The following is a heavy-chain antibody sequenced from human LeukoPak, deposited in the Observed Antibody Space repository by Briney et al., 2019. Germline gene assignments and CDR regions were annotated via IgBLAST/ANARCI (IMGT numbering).Heavy chain of an antibody. CDR3: ARDLTAPRGIVRARPLDY. D-gene: IGHD1-26*01. Sequence: ASVKVSCKASGYTFTGYYMHWVRQPPAQAPEWMVRIHPNSGGTNYAQTLQGRVTMTRHTSISTAYMELSRLRSDDPALYYRARDLTAPRGIVRARPLDYSGQGTLVTVSS. J-gene: IGHJ4*02. CDR2: IHPNSGGT. V-gene: IGHV1-2*06. CDR1: GYTFTGYY.